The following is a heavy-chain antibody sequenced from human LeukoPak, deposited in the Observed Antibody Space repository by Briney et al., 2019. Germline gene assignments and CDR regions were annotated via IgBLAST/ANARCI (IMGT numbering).Heavy chain of an antibody. V-gene: IGHV3-23*01. CDR3: ARDSLVDYGDYVAFGY. Sequence: GGSLRLSCAASGFTFSSYAMSWVRQAPGKGLEWVSAISGSGGSTYYADSVKGRFTISRDNSKNTLYLQMNSLRAEDTAVYYCARDSLVDYGDYVAFGYWGQGTLVTVSS. D-gene: IGHD4-17*01. CDR1: GFTFSSYA. CDR2: ISGSGGST. J-gene: IGHJ4*02.